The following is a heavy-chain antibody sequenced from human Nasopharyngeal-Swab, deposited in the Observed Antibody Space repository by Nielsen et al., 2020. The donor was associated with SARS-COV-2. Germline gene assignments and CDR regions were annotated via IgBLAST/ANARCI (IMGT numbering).Heavy chain of an antibody. Sequence: WIRQPPGKGLEWVGRIKSKTDGGTTDYAAPVKGRFTISRDDSKNTLYLQMNSLKTEDTAVYYCTTDEAVAGPDDYWGQGTLVTVFS. CDR2: IKSKTDGGTT. CDR3: TTDEAVAGPDDY. J-gene: IGHJ4*02. D-gene: IGHD6-19*01. V-gene: IGHV3-15*07.